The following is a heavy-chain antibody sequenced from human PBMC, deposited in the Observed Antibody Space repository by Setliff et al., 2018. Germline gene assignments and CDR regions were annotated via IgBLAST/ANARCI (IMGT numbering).Heavy chain of an antibody. CDR2: INGDGSSA. V-gene: IGHV3-74*01. CDR1: GPMFSRYW. J-gene: IGHJ3*02. Sequence: PGGSLRLSCVVSGPMFSRYWIHWVRQSPGKGLVWVARINGDGSSASYADSVEGRFTISRDNAKNTVYLQMNSLGVDDTAVHYCARDWGAAGSTNAFDIWGQGTMVTVSS. D-gene: IGHD6-25*01. CDR3: ARDWGAAGSTNAFDI.